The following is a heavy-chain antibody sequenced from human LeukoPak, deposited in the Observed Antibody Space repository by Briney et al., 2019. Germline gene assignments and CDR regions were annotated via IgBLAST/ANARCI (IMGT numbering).Heavy chain of an antibody. CDR1: GLTFSSYA. CDR3: AKAGGSGSYYPDPDY. V-gene: IGHV3-23*01. Sequence: GGSLRLSCAASGLTFSSYAMSWVRQAPGKGLEWVSAISGSGGSTYYADSVKGRFTISRDNSKNTLYLQMNSLRAEDTAVYYCAKAGGSGSYYPDPDYWGQGTLVTVSS. J-gene: IGHJ4*02. CDR2: ISGSGGST. D-gene: IGHD3-10*01.